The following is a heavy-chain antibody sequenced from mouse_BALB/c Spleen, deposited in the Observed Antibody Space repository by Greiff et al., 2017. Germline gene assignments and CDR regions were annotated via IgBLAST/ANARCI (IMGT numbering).Heavy chain of an antibody. CDR1: GFTFSSFG. D-gene: IGHD3-1*01. J-gene: IGHJ2*01. Sequence: EVHLVESGGGLVQPGGSRKLSCAASGFTFSSFGMHWVRQAPEKGLEWVAYISSGSSTIYYADTVKGRFTISRDNPKNTLCLQMTSLRSEDTAMYYCARSGYHLDYWGQGTTLTVSS. V-gene: IGHV5-17*02. CDR2: ISSGSSTI. CDR3: ARSGYHLDY.